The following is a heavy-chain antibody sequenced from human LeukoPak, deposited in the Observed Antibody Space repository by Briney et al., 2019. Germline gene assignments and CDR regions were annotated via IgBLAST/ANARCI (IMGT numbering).Heavy chain of an antibody. CDR3: ARVTEREVATIKGPTYYFDY. V-gene: IGHV4-30-4*01. D-gene: IGHD5-12*01. CDR1: GGSISSGDYY. CDR2: IYYSGST. J-gene: IGHJ4*02. Sequence: SETLSLTCTVSGGSISSGDYYWSWIRQPPGKGLEWIGYIYYSGSTYYNPSLKSRVTISVDTSKNQFSLKLSSVTAADTAVYYCARVTEREVATIKGPTYYFDYWGQGTLVTVSS.